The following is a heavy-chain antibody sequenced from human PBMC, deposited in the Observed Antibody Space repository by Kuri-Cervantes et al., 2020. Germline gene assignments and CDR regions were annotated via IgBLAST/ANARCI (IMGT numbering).Heavy chain of an antibody. CDR1: GFTFSSYA. CDR2: ISGSGGST. V-gene: IGHV3-23*01. Sequence: GGSLRLSCAASGFTFSSYATSWVRQAPGKGLEWVSAISGSGGSTYYADSVKGRFTISRDNSKNTLYLQMNSLRAEDTAVYYCAKGARGSGRSQLVERYDYWGQGTLVTVSS. CDR3: AKGARGSGRSQLVERYDY. D-gene: IGHD6-13*01. J-gene: IGHJ4*02.